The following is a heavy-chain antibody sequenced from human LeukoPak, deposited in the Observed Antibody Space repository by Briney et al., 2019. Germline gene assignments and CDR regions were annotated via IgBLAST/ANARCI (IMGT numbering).Heavy chain of an antibody. V-gene: IGHV4-34*01. CDR3: ARWEGGSYSDFDY. Sequence: PTESLSLTCAVYGGSFSGYYWSWIRQPPGKGLEWIGEINHSGSNNYKPSLKSRVTISVDTSKNQFSLKLSSVTAADTAVYYCARWEGGSYSDFDYWGQGTLVTVSS. CDR2: INHSGSN. J-gene: IGHJ4*02. CDR1: GGSFSGYY. D-gene: IGHD1-26*01.